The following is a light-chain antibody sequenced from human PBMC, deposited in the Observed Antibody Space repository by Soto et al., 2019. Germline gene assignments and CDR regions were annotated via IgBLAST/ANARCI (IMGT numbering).Light chain of an antibody. CDR2: AAS. Sequence: DIQMTQSPSSLSASVGDRVTITCRASQGIANYLAWYQQKPGKVPKLLINAASTLQSGVPSRLSRSGSGTDVTLTISSLQPEDVATYYCQKYNSASTFGQGTKAEIK. J-gene: IGKJ1*01. CDR1: QGIANY. CDR3: QKYNSAST. V-gene: IGKV1-27*01.